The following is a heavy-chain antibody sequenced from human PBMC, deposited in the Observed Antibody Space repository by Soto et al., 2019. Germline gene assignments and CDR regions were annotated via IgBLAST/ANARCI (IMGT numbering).Heavy chain of an antibody. CDR1: GGSISSYY. V-gene: IGHV4-59*12. J-gene: IGHJ4*02. CDR2: IYYSGST. CDR3: ARVEMATIWVDY. D-gene: IGHD5-12*01. Sequence: PSETLSLTCTVSGGSISSYYWSWIRQPPGKGLEWIGYIYYSGSTNYNPSLKSRVTISVDRSKNQFSLKLSSVTAADTAVYYCARVEMATIWVDYWGQGTLVTVSS.